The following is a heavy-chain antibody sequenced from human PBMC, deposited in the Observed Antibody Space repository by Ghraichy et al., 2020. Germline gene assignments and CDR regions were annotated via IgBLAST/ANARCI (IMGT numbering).Heavy chain of an antibody. V-gene: IGHV4-34*01. D-gene: IGHD6-13*01. CDR1: GGSFSGYY. CDR2: INHSGST. Sequence: SQTLSLTCAVYGGSFSGYYWSWIRQPPGKGLEWIGEINHSGSTNYNPSLKSRVTISVDTSKNQFSLKLSSVTAADTAVYYCASGYSSSWYPGYWGQGTLVTVSS. CDR3: ASGYSSSWYPGY. J-gene: IGHJ4*02.